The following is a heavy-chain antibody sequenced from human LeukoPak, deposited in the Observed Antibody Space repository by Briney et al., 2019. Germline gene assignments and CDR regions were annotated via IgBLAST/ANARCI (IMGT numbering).Heavy chain of an antibody. CDR1: GFTFSTYS. D-gene: IGHD1-1*01. CDR2: IGTTGSTR. V-gene: IGHV3-48*01. J-gene: IGHJ5*02. Sequence: GGALTLSCAASGFTFSTYSMNWVRQAPGKGLEWVSYIGTTGSTRYYADSVKGRFTISRDNAKNSLYLQMNSLRAEDTAVYYCASFDRYTWGQGTLVTVSS. CDR3: ASFDRYT.